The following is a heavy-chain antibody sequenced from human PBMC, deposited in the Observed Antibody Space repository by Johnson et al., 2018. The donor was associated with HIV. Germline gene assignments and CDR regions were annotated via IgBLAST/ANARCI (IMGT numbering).Heavy chain of an antibody. J-gene: IGHJ3*02. CDR1: GFTFSSYG. D-gene: IGHD2-15*01. V-gene: IGHV3-30*18. CDR2: ISYDGSNK. Sequence: MQLVESGGGVVQPGRSLRLSCAASGFTFSSYGMHWVRQAPGQGLEWVAVISYDGSNKYYADSVKGRFTISRDNSKNTLYLQMNSLRAEDTAVYYCAKNGGVGGGSSNGAFDIWGQGTMVTVSS. CDR3: AKNGGVGGGSSNGAFDI.